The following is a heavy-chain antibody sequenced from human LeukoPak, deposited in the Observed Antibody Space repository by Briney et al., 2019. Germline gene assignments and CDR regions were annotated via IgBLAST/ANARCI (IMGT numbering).Heavy chain of an antibody. CDR3: ARDRHASGRLEY. CDR1: GGSISSSSYY. J-gene: IGHJ4*02. D-gene: IGHD3-10*01. CDR2: IYYSGST. V-gene: IGHV4-39*07. Sequence: TSETLSLTCTVSGGSISSSSYYWGWIRQPPGKGLEWIGSIYYSGSTYYNPSLKSRVTISVDTSKNQFSLKLSSVTAADTAVYYCARDRHASGRLEYWGQGTLVTVSS.